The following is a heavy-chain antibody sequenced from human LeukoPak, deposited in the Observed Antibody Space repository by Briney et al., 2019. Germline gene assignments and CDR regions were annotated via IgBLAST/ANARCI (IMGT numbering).Heavy chain of an antibody. V-gene: IGHV3-48*03. CDR3: ARDGVLDYHGSGSPAPWYYHMDV. D-gene: IGHD3-10*01. J-gene: IGHJ6*03. CDR1: GFTFSSYE. CDR2: ISSSGSTI. Sequence: QPGGSLRLSCAASGFTFSSYEMNWVRQAPGKGLEWVSYISSSGSTIYYADSVKGRFTISRDNAKNSLYLQMNSLRAEDTAVYYCARDGVLDYHGSGSPAPWYYHMDVWGKGTTVTVSS.